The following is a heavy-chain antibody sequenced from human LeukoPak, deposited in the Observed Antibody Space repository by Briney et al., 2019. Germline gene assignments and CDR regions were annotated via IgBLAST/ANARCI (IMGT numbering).Heavy chain of an antibody. CDR1: GGSFSGYY. Sequence: PSETLSLTCAVYGGSFSGYYWSWIRQPPGKGLEWIGEINHRGSTNYNPSLKSRVTISVDTSKNQFSLKLSSVTAADTAVYYCARRAPRFGRYMDVWGKGTTVTVSS. V-gene: IGHV4-34*01. CDR3: ARRAPRFGRYMDV. D-gene: IGHD3-10*02. J-gene: IGHJ6*03. CDR2: INHRGST.